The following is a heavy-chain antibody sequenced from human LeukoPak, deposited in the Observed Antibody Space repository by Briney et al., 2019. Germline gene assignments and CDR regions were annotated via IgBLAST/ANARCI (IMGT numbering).Heavy chain of an antibody. Sequence: GRSLRLSCAASGFTFSSYAMHWVRQAPGKGLEGVAVISYDGSNKYYADSVKGRFTISRDNSKNTLYLQMNSLRAEDTAVYYCARERETTIFDNYYGKDVWGQGTTVTVSS. V-gene: IGHV3-30-3*01. J-gene: IGHJ6*02. D-gene: IGHD3-3*01. CDR1: GFTFSSYA. CDR3: ARERETTIFDNYYGKDV. CDR2: ISYDGSNK.